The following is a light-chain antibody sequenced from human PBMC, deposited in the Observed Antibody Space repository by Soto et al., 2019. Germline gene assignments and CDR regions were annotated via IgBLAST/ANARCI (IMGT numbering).Light chain of an antibody. CDR3: SSYTTTTTDVL. CDR1: SSDVGGYNH. V-gene: IGLV2-14*03. J-gene: IGLJ2*01. Sequence: QSALTQPASVSGSPGQSITISCTGTSSDVGGYNHVSWYQQHPGKAPKLMIYDLSNRPSGVSNRFSGSKSGNTASLTISGLQPEDEADYYCSSYTTTTTDVLFGGGTKLTVL. CDR2: DLS.